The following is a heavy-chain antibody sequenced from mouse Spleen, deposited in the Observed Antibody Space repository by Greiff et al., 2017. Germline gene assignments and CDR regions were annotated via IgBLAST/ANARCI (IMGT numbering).Heavy chain of an antibody. CDR3: ARGGGTALFDY. V-gene: IGHV1S81*02. J-gene: IGHJ2*01. CDR2: INPSNGRT. D-gene: IGHD4-1*01. CDR1: GYTFTSYW. Sequence: VQLQQPGAELVKPGASVKLSCKASGYTFTSYWMHWVKQRPGQGLEWIGEINPSNGRTNYNEKFKSKATLTVDKSSSTAYMQLSSLTSEDSAVYYCARGGGTALFDYWGQGTTLTVSS.